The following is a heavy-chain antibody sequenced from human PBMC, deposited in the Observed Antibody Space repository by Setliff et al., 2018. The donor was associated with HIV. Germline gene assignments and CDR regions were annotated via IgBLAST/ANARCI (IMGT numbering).Heavy chain of an antibody. CDR3: ARDDSIVLVPAIMRGDGFDF. J-gene: IGHJ3*01. CDR1: YGSISGHY. D-gene: IGHD2-2*01. Sequence: LSLTCTVSYGSISGHYWTWIRQPPGKGLEWIGHIHHSGGTQYNPSLMSRLTMSVDSSKNQFSLRLASVTAADTAIYYCARDDSIVLVPAIMRGDGFDFWGQGRMVTVSS. V-gene: IGHV4-59*11. CDR2: IHHSGGT.